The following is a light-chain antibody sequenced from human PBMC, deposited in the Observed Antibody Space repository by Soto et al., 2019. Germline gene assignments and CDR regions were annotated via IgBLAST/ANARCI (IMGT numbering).Light chain of an antibody. CDR1: QSVSSN. Sequence: EIVMLPSPATLSFAPGEMSTLSFMASQSVSSNLAWYQQKPGQAPRLIIYGAYTRATGIPNRFSGSVPGTEFTLTISRLQSADFPAYYCQKHTEWPPWTCGHGHKV. CDR3: QKHTEWPPWT. V-gene: IGKV3-15*01. J-gene: IGKJ1*01. CDR2: GAY.